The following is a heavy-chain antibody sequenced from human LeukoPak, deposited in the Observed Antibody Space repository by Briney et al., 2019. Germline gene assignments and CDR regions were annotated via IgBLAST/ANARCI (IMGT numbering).Heavy chain of an antibody. CDR1: GLTFSKYA. V-gene: IGHV3-23*01. Sequence: PGGSLRLSCAASGLTFSKYAMTWVRQAPGKGLEWVSGITNSGDNTYYADFLKGRFTISRDNSKNTLYLQMNSLRADDTATYYCAKRRDSSSAYFSDFDSWGQGSLVTVSS. CDR2: ITNSGDNT. J-gene: IGHJ4*02. CDR3: AKRRDSSSAYFSDFDS. D-gene: IGHD3-22*01.